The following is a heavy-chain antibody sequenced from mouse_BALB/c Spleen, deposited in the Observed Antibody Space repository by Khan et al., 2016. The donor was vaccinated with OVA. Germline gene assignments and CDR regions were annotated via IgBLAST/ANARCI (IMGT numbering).Heavy chain of an antibody. CDR3: AREEALYYFDY. J-gene: IGHJ2*01. V-gene: IGHV1-76*01. CDR2: IYPGTDNT. CDR1: GYIFTSYW. D-gene: IGHD3-2*02. Sequence: QVQLKQSGAELVRPGASVKLSCKTSGYIFTSYWIHWVKQRSGQGLEWFARIYPGTDNTYYNEKLKDKVTLTAGKSSSTVYMQLSSLKSEDSAVDFCAREEALYYFDYWGQGTTLTVSS.